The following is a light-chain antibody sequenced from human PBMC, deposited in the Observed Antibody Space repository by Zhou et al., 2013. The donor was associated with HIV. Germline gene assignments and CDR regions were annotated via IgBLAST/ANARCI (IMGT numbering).Light chain of an antibody. Sequence: EMVLTQSPGTLSLSPGERATLSCRASESVSRSYLAWYQQRLGQAPRLLIFSASNRATGIPDRFSGSGSGTDFTLTISRLEPEDFAVYYCELHGSSPPFTFGPGTKVNMK. J-gene: IGKJ3*01. CDR2: SAS. CDR3: ELHGSSPPFT. V-gene: IGKV3-20*01. CDR1: ESVSRSY.